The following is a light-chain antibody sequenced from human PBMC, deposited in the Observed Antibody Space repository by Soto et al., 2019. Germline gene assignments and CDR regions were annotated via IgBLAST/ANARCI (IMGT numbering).Light chain of an antibody. CDR3: GTWDSSLSAGV. V-gene: IGLV1-51*02. Sequence: QSVLTQPPSVSAAPGQKVTISCSGSSSNIGKNYVSWYQQLPGTAPKLLIYENDKRPSGIPDRFSGSKTGTSATLGITGLQTGDEADYHCGTWDSSLSAGVLGTGTKVTVL. CDR2: END. CDR1: SSNIGKNY. J-gene: IGLJ1*01.